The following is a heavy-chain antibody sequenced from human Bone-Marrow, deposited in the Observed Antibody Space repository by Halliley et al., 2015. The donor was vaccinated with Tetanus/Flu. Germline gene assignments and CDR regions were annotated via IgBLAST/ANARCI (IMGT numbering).Heavy chain of an antibody. CDR3: AKDTRWGSGSFEGTFDS. CDR2: IIGGGVYT. J-gene: IGHJ4*02. Sequence: IIGGGVYTYYADSVKGRFTISRDNRKNSLYLQMNSLTTDDTGMYFCAKDTRWGSGSFEGTFDSWGQGTLVTVSP. D-gene: IGHD1-26*01. V-gene: IGHV3-43*02.